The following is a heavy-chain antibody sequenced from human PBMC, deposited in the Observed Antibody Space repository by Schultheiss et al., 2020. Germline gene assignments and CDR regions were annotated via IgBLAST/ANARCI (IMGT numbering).Heavy chain of an antibody. V-gene: IGHV3-30*03. J-gene: IGHJ4*02. CDR1: GFAFDNFG. CDR2: ISYDGGKK. Sequence: GGSLRLSCAAAGFAFDNFGMHWVRQAPGKGLEWVALISYDGGKKDYAESVKGRFTISRDNAKNSLYLQMNSLRAEDTAVYYCARLKYSSGWYPFDYWGQGTLVTVSS. D-gene: IGHD6-19*01. CDR3: ARLKYSSGWYPFDY.